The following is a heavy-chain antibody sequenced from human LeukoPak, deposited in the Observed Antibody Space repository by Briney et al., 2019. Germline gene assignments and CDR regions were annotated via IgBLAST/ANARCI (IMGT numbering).Heavy chain of an antibody. CDR1: GYTFTGYY. CDR2: ISAYNGNT. Sequence: ASVKVSCKASGYTFTGYYMHWVRQAPGQGLEWMGWISAYNGNTNYAQKLQGRVTMTTDTSTSTAYMELRSLRSDDTAVYYCARGYSSSWYLDYWGQGTLVTVSS. D-gene: IGHD6-13*01. CDR3: ARGYSSSWYLDY. J-gene: IGHJ4*02. V-gene: IGHV1-18*04.